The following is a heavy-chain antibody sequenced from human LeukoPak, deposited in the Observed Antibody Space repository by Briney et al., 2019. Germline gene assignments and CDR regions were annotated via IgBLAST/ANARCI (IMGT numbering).Heavy chain of an antibody. CDR1: GYTFTDYY. V-gene: IGHV1-2*02. CDR3: ARVPGGAAYDLDH. D-gene: IGHD2-21*01. Sequence: VASVKVSCKASGYTFTDYYIHRVRQAPGQGLEWMGWINSNSGATNYAQKFQGRVTMTRDTSISTAYMELSRLRSGDTAVYYCARVPGGAAYDLDHWGQGTLVTVSS. CDR2: INSNSGAT. J-gene: IGHJ4*02.